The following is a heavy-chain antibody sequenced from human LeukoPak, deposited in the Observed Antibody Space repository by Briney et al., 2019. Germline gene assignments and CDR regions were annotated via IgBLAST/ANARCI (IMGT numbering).Heavy chain of an antibody. CDR2: ISAYNGNT. D-gene: IGHD2-15*01. CDR3: ATVGYCSGGSCYFFDY. V-gene: IGHV1-18*01. J-gene: IGHJ4*02. CDR1: GYTFTSYG. Sequence: ASVKVSCKASGYTFTSYGISWVRQAPGQGLEWMGWISAYNGNTNYAQKLQGRVTMTTDTSTSTAYMELRSLRSDDTAVYYCATVGYCSGGSCYFFDYWGQGTLVTVSS.